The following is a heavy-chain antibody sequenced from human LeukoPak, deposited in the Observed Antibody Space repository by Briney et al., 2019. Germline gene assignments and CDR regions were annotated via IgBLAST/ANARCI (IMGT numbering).Heavy chain of an antibody. V-gene: IGHV3-48*04. CDR1: GFTFSSYS. J-gene: IGHJ6*02. D-gene: IGHD6-13*01. CDR3: ARGEQELDNYYYYGMDV. CDR2: ISSSSSTI. Sequence: GGSLRLSCAASGFTFSSYSMNWVRQAPGKGLERVSYISSSSSTIYYADSVKGRFTISRDNAKNSLYLQMNSLRAEDTAVYYCARGEQELDNYYYYGMDVWGQGTTVTVSS.